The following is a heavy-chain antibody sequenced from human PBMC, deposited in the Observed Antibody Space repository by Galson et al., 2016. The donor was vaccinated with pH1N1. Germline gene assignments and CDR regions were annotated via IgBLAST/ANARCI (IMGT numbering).Heavy chain of an antibody. CDR3: AHREYGDFVGSFDH. D-gene: IGHD4-17*01. CDR2: IFWNDDR. J-gene: IGHJ4*02. V-gene: IGHV2-5*01. Sequence: PALVKPTQTLRLTCTLSGFSLSTSAVGVGWIRQPPGKALEWLALIFWNDDRYYRPSLKNRLTITKGTSDNLVVLTMTNMDPVDTATYYCAHREYGDFVGSFDHWGQGALVTVSS. CDR1: GFSLSTSAVG.